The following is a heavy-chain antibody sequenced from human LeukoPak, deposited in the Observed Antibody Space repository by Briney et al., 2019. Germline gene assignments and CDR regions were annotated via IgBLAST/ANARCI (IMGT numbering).Heavy chain of an antibody. J-gene: IGHJ5*02. CDR1: GYTFTSYG. V-gene: IGHV1-69*13. Sequence: ASVKVSCKASGYTFTSYGISWVRQAPGQGLEWMGGIIPIFGTANYAQKFQGRVTITADESTSTAYMELSSLRSEDTAVYYCARDGDPIVVVPAALEPWGQGTLVTVSS. CDR2: IIPIFGTA. D-gene: IGHD2-2*01. CDR3: ARDGDPIVVVPAALEP.